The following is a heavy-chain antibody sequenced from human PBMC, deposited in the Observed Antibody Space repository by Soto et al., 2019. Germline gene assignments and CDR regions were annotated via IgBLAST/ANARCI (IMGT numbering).Heavy chain of an antibody. CDR3: ARSPDDYGAPLDAFDI. CDR2: ISSSSSYI. V-gene: IGHV3-21*01. D-gene: IGHD4-17*01. J-gene: IGHJ3*02. Sequence: EVQLVESGGGLVKPGGSLRLSCAASGFTFSSYSMNWVRQAPGKGLEWVSSISSSSSYIYYADSVKGRFTISSDNAKNSLYLQMNSLRAEDTAVYYCARSPDDYGAPLDAFDIWGQGTMVTVSS. CDR1: GFTFSSYS.